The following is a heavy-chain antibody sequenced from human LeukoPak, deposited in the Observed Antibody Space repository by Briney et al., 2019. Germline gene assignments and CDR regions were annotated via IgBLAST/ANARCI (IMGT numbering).Heavy chain of an antibody. D-gene: IGHD3-3*01. Sequence: SETLSLTCTVSGGSISSSRYYWGWIRQPPGKGLEWIGSIYYSGSTYYNPSLKRRVTISVDTSKNQFSLKLSSVTAADTAVYYCARQWADFWSGYYLVFDYWGQGTLVTVSS. V-gene: IGHV4-39*01. CDR1: GGSISSSRYY. CDR2: IYYSGST. CDR3: ARQWADFWSGYYLVFDY. J-gene: IGHJ4*02.